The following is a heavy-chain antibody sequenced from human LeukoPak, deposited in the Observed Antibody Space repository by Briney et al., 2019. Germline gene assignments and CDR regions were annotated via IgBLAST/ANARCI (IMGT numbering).Heavy chain of an antibody. D-gene: IGHD6-19*01. V-gene: IGHV3-74*01. CDR2: IYIDGSSR. CDR3: ARDEEQWLVCRDKDFDY. Sequence: GGALPLSFPATGLTLSSYRMHWVRPPRGKGLAWVSRIYIDGSSRSYADSVKGRFTISRDNAKNTLYLQMNSLRAEDTAVYYCARDEEQWLVCRDKDFDYWGQGTLVTVSS. J-gene: IGHJ4*02. CDR1: GLTLSSYR.